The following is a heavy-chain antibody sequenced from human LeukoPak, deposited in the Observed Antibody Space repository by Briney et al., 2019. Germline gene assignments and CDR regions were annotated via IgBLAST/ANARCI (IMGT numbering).Heavy chain of an antibody. CDR1: GGSFSGYY. D-gene: IGHD6-13*01. CDR2: INHSGST. V-gene: IGHV4-34*01. CDR3: ARALARIAAARDFDY. J-gene: IGHJ4*02. Sequence: SETLSLTCAVYGGSFSGYYWSWIRQPPGKGLEWIGEINHSGSTNYNPSLKSRVTISVDTSKNQFSLKLSSVTAADTAVYYCARALARIAAARDFDYWGQGTLVTVSS.